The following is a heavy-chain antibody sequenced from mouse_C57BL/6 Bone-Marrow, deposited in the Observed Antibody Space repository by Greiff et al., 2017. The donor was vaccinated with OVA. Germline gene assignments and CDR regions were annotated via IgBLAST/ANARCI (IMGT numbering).Heavy chain of an antibody. J-gene: IGHJ1*03. CDR2: ISSGGSYT. CDR3: ARREGTITTVVAPSYWYFDV. V-gene: IGHV5-6*01. D-gene: IGHD1-1*01. CDR1: GFTFSSYG. Sequence: EVQGVESGGDLVKPGGSLKLSCAASGFTFSSYGMSWVRQTPDKRLEWVATISSGGSYTYYPDSVKGRFTISRDNAKNTLYLQMISLKSEDTAMYYCARREGTITTVVAPSYWYFDVWGTGTTVTVSS.